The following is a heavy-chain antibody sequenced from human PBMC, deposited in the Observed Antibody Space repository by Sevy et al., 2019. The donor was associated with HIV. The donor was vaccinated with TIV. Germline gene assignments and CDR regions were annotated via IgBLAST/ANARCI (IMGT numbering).Heavy chain of an antibody. Sequence: ASVKVSCKASGGTFSSYAISWVRQAPGQGLEWMGGIIPIFGTANYAQKFQGRVTIIADESTSTAYMELSSLRSEDTAVYYCARRGSSSWTYYYGMDVWGQGTTVTVSS. CDR1: GGTFSSYA. CDR2: IIPIFGTA. CDR3: ARRGSSSWTYYYGMDV. V-gene: IGHV1-69*13. J-gene: IGHJ6*02. D-gene: IGHD6-6*01.